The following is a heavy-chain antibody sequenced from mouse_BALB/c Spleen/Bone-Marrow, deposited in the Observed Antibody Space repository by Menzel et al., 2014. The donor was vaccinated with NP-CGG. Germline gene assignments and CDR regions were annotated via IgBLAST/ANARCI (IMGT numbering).Heavy chain of an antibody. J-gene: IGHJ1*01. CDR2: IGSGSTAI. CDR1: GFTFSTFG. D-gene: IGHD4-1*01. CDR3: ARGGNWDDFDV. Sequence: EVMLVESGGGLVQPGGSRKLSCAASGFTFSTFGMHWVRQAPEKGLEWVSYIGSGSTAIFYADTLKGRFTISRDNPENTLFLQMTSLRSEDTAMYYCARGGNWDDFDVWGAGTTVTVSS. V-gene: IGHV5-17*02.